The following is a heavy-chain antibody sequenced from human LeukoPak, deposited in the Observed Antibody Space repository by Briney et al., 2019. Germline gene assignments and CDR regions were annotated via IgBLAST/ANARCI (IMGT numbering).Heavy chain of an antibody. D-gene: IGHD6-13*01. Sequence: PGGSLRLSCAASGFTFSSYAMSWVRQAPGKGLEWVSTISGGGGSTYYADSVKGRFTISRDNSKNTLYLQMNSLRAEDTAVYYCAKGSGYSSSWPRAEYFQHWGQGTLVTVSS. V-gene: IGHV3-23*01. CDR3: AKGSGYSSSWPRAEYFQH. CDR1: GFTFSSYA. CDR2: ISGGGGST. J-gene: IGHJ1*01.